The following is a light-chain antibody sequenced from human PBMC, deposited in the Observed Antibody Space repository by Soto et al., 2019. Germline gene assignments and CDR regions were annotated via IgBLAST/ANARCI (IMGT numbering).Light chain of an antibody. CDR1: QSVSNNY. J-gene: IGKJ1*01. V-gene: IGKV3-20*01. Sequence: EIMLTQSPATLSLYQRESVTLSCRASQSVSNNYLAWYQQKPGQAPRLLIYGASNRATGSPDRFSGSGSGTDFTLTISRLEPEDFAVYYCQQYGSSGTFGQGTKVDIK. CDR3: QQYGSSGT. CDR2: GAS.